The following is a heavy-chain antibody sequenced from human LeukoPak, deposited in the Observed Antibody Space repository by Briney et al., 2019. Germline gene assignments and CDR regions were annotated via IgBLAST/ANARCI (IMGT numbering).Heavy chain of an antibody. CDR2: IYPVASDT. Sequence: GESLKISCKGSGYSFTSYWIGWVRQMPGKGLEWMGIIYPVASDTRYSPSFQGQVTISADKSISTAYLQWSSLTASDTATYYCASSYYYGSGSYFHYGMDVWGKGTTVTVSS. V-gene: IGHV5-51*01. CDR1: GYSFTSYW. CDR3: ASSYYYGSGSYFHYGMDV. J-gene: IGHJ6*04. D-gene: IGHD3-10*01.